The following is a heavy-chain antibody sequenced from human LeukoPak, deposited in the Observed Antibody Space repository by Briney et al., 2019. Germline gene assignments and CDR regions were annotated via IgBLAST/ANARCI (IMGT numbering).Heavy chain of an antibody. D-gene: IGHD3-22*01. CDR3: ARGNTAYYYDSSGYYFFDY. CDR1: GGSFSGYY. J-gene: IGHJ4*02. V-gene: IGHV4-34*01. Sequence: SETLSLTCAVYGGSFSGYYWSWIRQPPGKGLEWIGEINHSGSTNYNPSLKSRVTISVDTSKNQFSLKLSSVTAADTAVYYCARGNTAYYYDSSGYYFFDYWGQGTLVTVSS. CDR2: INHSGST.